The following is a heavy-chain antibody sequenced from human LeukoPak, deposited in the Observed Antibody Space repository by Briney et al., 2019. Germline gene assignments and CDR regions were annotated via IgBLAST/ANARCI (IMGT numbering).Heavy chain of an antibody. Sequence: ASVKVSCTASGYTFTSYYMHWVRQAPGQGLEWMGIINPSGGSTSYAQKFQGRVTMTRDTSTSTVYMELSSLRSEDTAVYYCARARTTVTDFDYWGQGTLVTVSS. CDR3: ARARTTVTDFDY. J-gene: IGHJ4*02. CDR1: GYTFTSYY. V-gene: IGHV1-46*01. CDR2: INPSGGST. D-gene: IGHD4-17*01.